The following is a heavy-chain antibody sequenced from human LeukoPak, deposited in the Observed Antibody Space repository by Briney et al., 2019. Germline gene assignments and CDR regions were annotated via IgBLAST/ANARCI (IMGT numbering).Heavy chain of an antibody. Sequence: ASVKVSCKASGYTFTSYGISWVRQAPGQGLEWMGWISAYNGNTNYAQNLQDRVSMTTDTPTNTAYMELRSLRSDDTAVYYCARDLFVEDSGNYFFSWGQGTLVTVSS. CDR3: ARDLFVEDSGNYFFS. CDR1: GYTFTSYG. J-gene: IGHJ5*02. CDR2: ISAYNGNT. V-gene: IGHV1-18*01. D-gene: IGHD3-10*01.